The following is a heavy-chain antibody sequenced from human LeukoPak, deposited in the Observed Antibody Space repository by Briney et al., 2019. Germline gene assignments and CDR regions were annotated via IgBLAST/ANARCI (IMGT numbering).Heavy chain of an antibody. CDR2: IKNKVSGATT. J-gene: IGHJ4*02. Sequence: GGSPRLSCAASGFIFSDSWMTWVRQTPGKGLEWVGLIKNKVSGATTAYAAPVKGRFTISRDDSRNTLYLEMNSLKIEDTGVYYCKAWFSGRPEGGQGTLVTVSS. CDR1: GFIFSDSW. CDR3: KAWFSGRPE. D-gene: IGHD3-10*01. V-gene: IGHV3-15*01.